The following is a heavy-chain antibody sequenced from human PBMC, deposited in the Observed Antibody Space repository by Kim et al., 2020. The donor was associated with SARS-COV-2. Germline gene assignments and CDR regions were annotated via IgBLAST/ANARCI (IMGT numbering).Heavy chain of an antibody. Sequence: GGSLRLSCAASGFTFSDYYMSWIRQAPGKGLEWVSYISSSGSTIYYADSVKGRFTISRDNAKNSLYLQMNSLRAEDTAVYYCASPLLPPYYYGMDVWGQGTTVTVSS. J-gene: IGHJ6*02. D-gene: IGHD3-22*01. CDR3: ASPLLPPYYYGMDV. V-gene: IGHV3-11*01. CDR1: GFTFSDYY. CDR2: ISSSGSTI.